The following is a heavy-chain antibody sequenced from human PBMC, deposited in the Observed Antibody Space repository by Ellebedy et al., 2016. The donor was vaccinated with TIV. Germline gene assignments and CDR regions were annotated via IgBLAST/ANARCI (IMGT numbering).Heavy chain of an antibody. D-gene: IGHD3-22*01. CDR3: AREYYYDKTDGWFDP. J-gene: IGHJ5*02. Sequence: AASVKVSCKASGYTFTSYGISWVRQAPGQGLEWMGWISAYNGNTNYAQKFQGRVTMTRDTSTSTVYMELSSLRSEDTAVYYCAREYYYDKTDGWFDPWGQGTLVTVSS. CDR1: GYTFTSYG. V-gene: IGHV1-18*01. CDR2: ISAYNGNT.